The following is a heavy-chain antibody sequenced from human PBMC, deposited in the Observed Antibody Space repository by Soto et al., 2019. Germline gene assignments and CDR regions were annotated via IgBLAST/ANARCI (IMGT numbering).Heavy chain of an antibody. D-gene: IGHD2-2*02. CDR3: AKSYREQSGNWFDP. J-gene: IGHJ5*02. CDR1: GFTVSSNY. CDR2: IYSGGST. V-gene: IGHV3-53*01. Sequence: PGRSLRLSCAASGFTVSSNYMSSVRQAPGKGLEWVSVIYSGGSTYYADYVKGRFTISRDNSKNPLYLQMNSLRAEDTAVYYCAKSYREQSGNWFDPWGQGTLVTVPS.